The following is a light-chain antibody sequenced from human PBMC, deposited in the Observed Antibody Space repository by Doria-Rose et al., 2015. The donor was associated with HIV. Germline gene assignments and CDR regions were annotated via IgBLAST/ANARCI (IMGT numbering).Light chain of an antibody. CDR2: GAS. V-gene: IGKV3-15*01. CDR3: HQHNNWPT. CDR1: QSDSTD. Sequence: EIVLMQSPETLSVSPGESATLSCRASQSDSTDLAWYQHKPGQAPRLLIWGASTRATGIPARFSGSGSGTEFTLTISSLQSEDFAIYFCHQHNNWPTFGQGTRLDIK. J-gene: IGKJ5*01.